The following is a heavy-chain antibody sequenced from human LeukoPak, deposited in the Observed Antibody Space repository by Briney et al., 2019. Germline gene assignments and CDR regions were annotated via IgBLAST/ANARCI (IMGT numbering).Heavy chain of an antibody. J-gene: IGHJ5*02. D-gene: IGHD3-3*02. CDR1: GYSLSNGYY. V-gene: IGHV4-38-2*01. CDR2: IYHSGST. CDR3: ARHFSRGNWFDP. Sequence: SETLSLTCAVSGYSLSNGYYWGWIRQPPGKGLEWIGSIYHSGSTYYNPSLKSRVTISVDTSKNQFSLKLSSVTAADTAVYYCARHFSRGNWFDPWGQGTLVTVSS.